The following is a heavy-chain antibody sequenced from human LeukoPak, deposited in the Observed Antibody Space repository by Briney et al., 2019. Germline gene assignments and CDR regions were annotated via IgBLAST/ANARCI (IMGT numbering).Heavy chain of an antibody. V-gene: IGHV6-1*01. Sequence: SQTLSLTCAISGDSVSSNSAAWNWIRQSPSRGLEWLGRTSYRTKWYYDYAVSVKSRITINPDTSKNQFSLQLNSVTPEDTAVYYCARAGSSSGWYGNWFDPWGQGTLVNVSS. CDR3: ARAGSSSGWYGNWFDP. CDR1: GDSVSSNSAA. J-gene: IGHJ5*02. CDR2: TSYRTKWYY. D-gene: IGHD6-19*01.